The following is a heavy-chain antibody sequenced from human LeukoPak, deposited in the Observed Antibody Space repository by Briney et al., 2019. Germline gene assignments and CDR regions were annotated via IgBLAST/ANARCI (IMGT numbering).Heavy chain of an antibody. CDR2: ISGSGGST. CDR1: GFTFSSYA. Sequence: PGGSLRLSCAASGFTFSSYAMSWVRQAPGKGLEWVSAISGSGGSTYYADSVKGRFTISRDNSKNTLYLQMNSLRAEDTAVYYCAKDFLHYSGGSCYSLPRSYFDYWGQGTLVTVSS. D-gene: IGHD2-15*01. CDR3: AKDFLHYSGGSCYSLPRSYFDY. V-gene: IGHV3-23*01. J-gene: IGHJ4*02.